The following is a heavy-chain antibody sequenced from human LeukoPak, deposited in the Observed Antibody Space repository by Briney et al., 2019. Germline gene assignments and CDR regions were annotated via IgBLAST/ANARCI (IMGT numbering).Heavy chain of an antibody. Sequence: ASVKVSCKASGYTFTGYYMHWVRQAPGQGLEWMGWINPNSGGTNYAQKFQGRVTMTRDTSISTAYMELSRLRSGDTAVYYCARDLSIWGYNWFDPWGQGTLVTVSS. CDR3: ARDLSIWGYNWFDP. D-gene: IGHD7-27*01. J-gene: IGHJ5*02. CDR1: GYTFTGYY. CDR2: INPNSGGT. V-gene: IGHV1-2*02.